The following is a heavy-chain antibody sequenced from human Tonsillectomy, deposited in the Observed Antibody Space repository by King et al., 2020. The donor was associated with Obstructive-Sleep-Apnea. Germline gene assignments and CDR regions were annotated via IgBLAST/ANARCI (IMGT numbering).Heavy chain of an antibody. CDR1: GITFSSYS. CDR3: ATGGPDAFDF. J-gene: IGHJ3*01. CDR2: ISSSTSTI. D-gene: IGHD3-16*01. V-gene: IGHV3-48*04. Sequence: EVQLVESGGGLVQPGGSLRLSCAASGITFSSYSMNWVRQAPGKGLEWVSYISSSTSTIYYADPVKGRFTISRDNAKNSLYLQMNSLRAEDTAVYYCATGGPDAFDFWGRGTMVTVSS.